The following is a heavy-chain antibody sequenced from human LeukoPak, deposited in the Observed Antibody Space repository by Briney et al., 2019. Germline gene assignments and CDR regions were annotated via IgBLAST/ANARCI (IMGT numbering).Heavy chain of an antibody. Sequence: ASVKVSCKASGGTFSSYAISWVRQAPGQGLEWMGGIIPIFGTANYAQKFQGRVTITADESTSTAYMELSSLRSEDTAVYYCAREIPYCSSTSCYFGSLVDPWGQGTLVTVSS. D-gene: IGHD2-2*01. CDR2: IIPIFGTA. J-gene: IGHJ5*02. CDR3: AREIPYCSSTSCYFGSLVDP. V-gene: IGHV1-69*13. CDR1: GGTFSSYA.